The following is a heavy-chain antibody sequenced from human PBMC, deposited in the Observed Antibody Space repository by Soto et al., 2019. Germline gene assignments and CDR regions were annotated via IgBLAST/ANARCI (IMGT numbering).Heavy chain of an antibody. D-gene: IGHD4-17*01. V-gene: IGHV3-21*01. CDR3: ASDGDYTALFDY. J-gene: IGHJ4*02. CDR1: GFTFSSYS. Sequence: GGSLRLSCAASGFTFSSYSMNWVRQAPGKGLEWVSSISSSSSYIYYADSVKGRFTISRDNAKNSLYLQMNSLRAEDTAVYYCASDGDYTALFDYWGQGTLVTVSS. CDR2: ISSSSSYI.